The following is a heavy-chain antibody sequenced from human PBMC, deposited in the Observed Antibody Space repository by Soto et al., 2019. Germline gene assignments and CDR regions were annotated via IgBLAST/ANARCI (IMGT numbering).Heavy chain of an antibody. Sequence: QVQLVQSGAEVKKPGASVKVSCKASGYTFTSYGISWVRQAPGQGLEWMGWVNAYNGNTNYAQKFQGRVTMTTDTSTSTAYMERRRLRSDDTVVYYCAREAVSGRTGFDYWGQGTLVTVSS. CDR3: AREAVSGRTGFDY. V-gene: IGHV1-18*01. CDR1: GYTFTSYG. D-gene: IGHD6-19*01. CDR2: VNAYNGNT. J-gene: IGHJ4*02.